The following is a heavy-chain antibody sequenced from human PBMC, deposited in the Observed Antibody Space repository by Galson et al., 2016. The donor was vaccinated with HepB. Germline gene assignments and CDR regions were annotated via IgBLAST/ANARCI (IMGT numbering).Heavy chain of an antibody. CDR2: VYYSGNT. CDR1: GASISTYF. Sequence: SETLSLTCTVSGASISTYFWSWIRQPPGKGLEWMGYVYYSGNTNNNPSFKSRLPISLDTSRNQLSLKLSSVTAAATAVYYCARQSRLGSFAFDSWGQGTLVTVSS. V-gene: IGHV4-59*01. CDR3: ARQSRLGSFAFDS. J-gene: IGHJ4*02. D-gene: IGHD3-16*01.